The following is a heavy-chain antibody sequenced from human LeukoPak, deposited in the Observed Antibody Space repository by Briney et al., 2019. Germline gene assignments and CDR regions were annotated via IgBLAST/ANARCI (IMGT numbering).Heavy chain of an antibody. CDR1: GFTFSSYA. J-gene: IGHJ6*03. CDR3: AKARIAAAGAYYYYYMDV. D-gene: IGHD6-13*01. Sequence: GGSLRLSCAASGFTFSSYAMSWVRQAPGKGLEWVAFIRYDGSNKYYADSVKGRFTISRDNSKNTLYLQMNSLRAEDTAVYYCAKARIAAAGAYYYYYMDVWGKGTTVTISS. V-gene: IGHV3-30*02. CDR2: IRYDGSNK.